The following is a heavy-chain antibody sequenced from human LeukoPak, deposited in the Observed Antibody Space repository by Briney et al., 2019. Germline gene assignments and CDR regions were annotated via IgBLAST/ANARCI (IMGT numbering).Heavy chain of an antibody. CDR3: ASYCGADYAPGGY. D-gene: IGHD2-21*01. Sequence: EASVKVSCKAFGYTFTDHYVHWVRQAPGQGLEWMGWINPKSGDTKYVQKFQGRLTMTSDTPLRTAYMELTSLRSDDTAVFYCASYCGADYAPGGYWGQGTLVTVSS. CDR2: INPKSGDT. J-gene: IGHJ4*02. V-gene: IGHV1-2*02. CDR1: GYTFTDHY.